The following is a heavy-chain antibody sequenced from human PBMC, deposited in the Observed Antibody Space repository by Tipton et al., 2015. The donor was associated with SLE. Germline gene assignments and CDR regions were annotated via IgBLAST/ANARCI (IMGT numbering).Heavy chain of an antibody. CDR3: ASLSPAGDY. CDR1: GFTFSSYG. Sequence: SLRLSCAASGFTFSSYGMHWVRQAPGKGLEWVAVISYDGSNKYYADSVKGRFTISRDNSKNTLYLQMNSLRAEDTAVYYCASLSPAGDYWGQGTLVTVSS. CDR2: ISYDGSNK. V-gene: IGHV3-30*03. J-gene: IGHJ4*02. D-gene: IGHD2-2*01.